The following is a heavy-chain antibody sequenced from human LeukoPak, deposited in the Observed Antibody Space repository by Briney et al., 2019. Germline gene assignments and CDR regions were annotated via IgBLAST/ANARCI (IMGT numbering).Heavy chain of an antibody. Sequence: ASVKVSCKASGYTFTSYGISWVRQAPGQGLEWMGWISAYNGNTNYAQKLQGRVTITTDTSTSTAYMELRSLRSDDTAVYYCARVMYSSGPSDAFDIWGQGTMVTVSS. CDR1: GYTFTSYG. J-gene: IGHJ3*02. D-gene: IGHD6-19*01. CDR3: ARVMYSSGPSDAFDI. CDR2: ISAYNGNT. V-gene: IGHV1-18*01.